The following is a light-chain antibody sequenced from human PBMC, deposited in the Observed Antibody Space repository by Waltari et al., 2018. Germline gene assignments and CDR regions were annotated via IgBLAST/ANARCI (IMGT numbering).Light chain of an antibody. Sequence: SSELTQDPAVSVALGQTVRITCQGASLRTSYASWYQQKSGQAPILVLFGKNKRPSGIPDRFSGYKSETTTSLTITGAQAEDEADYYCSSRDSSASHVLFAGGTKLTVL. CDR1: SLRTSY. CDR2: GKN. J-gene: IGLJ2*01. CDR3: SSRDSSASHVL. V-gene: IGLV3-19*01.